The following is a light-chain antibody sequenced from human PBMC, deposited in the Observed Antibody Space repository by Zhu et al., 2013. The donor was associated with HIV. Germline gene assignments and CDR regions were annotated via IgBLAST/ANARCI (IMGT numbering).Light chain of an antibody. J-gene: IGKJ2*01. CDR3: QQYHSFMYT. CDR1: QSVGDW. V-gene: IGKV1-5*01. CDR2: AAS. Sequence: QMTQSPSTLSASVGDRVTITCRASQSVGDWVAWYQQRPGKAPNVLIYAASSLISGVPSRFSGSGSETEFTLTVNSLQAEDFATYYCQQYHSFMYTFGQGTKLEI.